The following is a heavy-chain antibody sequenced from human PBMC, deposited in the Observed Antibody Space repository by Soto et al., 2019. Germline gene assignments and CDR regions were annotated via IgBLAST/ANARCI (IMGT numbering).Heavy chain of an antibody. V-gene: IGHV4-31*03. CDR2: IYYSGST. J-gene: IGHJ4*02. Sequence: LTCTVSGGSISSGGYYWSWIRQHPGKGLEWIGYIYYSGSTYYNPSLKSRVTISVDTSKNQFSLKLSSVTAADTAVYYCARSGGDSSSWYYFDYWGQGTLVTVSS. CDR1: GGSISSGGYY. CDR3: ARSGGDSSSWYYFDY. D-gene: IGHD6-13*01.